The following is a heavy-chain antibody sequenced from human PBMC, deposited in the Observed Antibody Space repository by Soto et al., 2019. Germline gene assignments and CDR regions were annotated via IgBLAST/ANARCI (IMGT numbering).Heavy chain of an antibody. Sequence: QEQLVESGGGVVQPGRSLRLSCAASGFTFSSYAMHWVRQAPGKGLEWVAVITYDGSEKYYADSVKGRFTISRDNSKNTVYLRMNTLRADDTAVYYCANALGELSPESYDFWGQGTQITVSS. D-gene: IGHD3-16*02. CDR1: GFTFSSYA. CDR2: ITYDGSEK. V-gene: IGHV3-30*18. CDR3: ANALGELSPESYDF. J-gene: IGHJ4*02.